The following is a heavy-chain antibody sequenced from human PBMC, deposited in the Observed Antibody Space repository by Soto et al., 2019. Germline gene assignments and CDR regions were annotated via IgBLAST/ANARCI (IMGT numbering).Heavy chain of an antibody. V-gene: IGHV3-33*01. Sequence: PWWSLRLSCSASVFTCSTYGMHWFRQAPGKGLERVAVIWYDGSNKYYADSVRGRFTISRDNSKNTLYLQMNSLRAEDTAVYYCARDGSGSTHQFDYWGQGTLVTVSS. CDR1: VFTCSTYG. CDR2: IWYDGSNK. D-gene: IGHD1-26*01. J-gene: IGHJ4*02. CDR3: ARDGSGSTHQFDY.